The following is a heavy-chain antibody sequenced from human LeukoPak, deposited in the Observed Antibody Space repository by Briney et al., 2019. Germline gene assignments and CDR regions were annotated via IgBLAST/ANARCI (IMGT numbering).Heavy chain of an antibody. J-gene: IGHJ3*02. CDR1: GYTFTGYY. CDR3: AKGWGVLYGGNRNDAFDI. D-gene: IGHD4-23*01. Sequence: ASVKVSCKASGYTFTGYYMHWVRQAPGQGLEWMGWINPNSGGTNYAQKFQGRVTMTRDTSISTAYMELSRLRSDDTAVYYCAKGWGVLYGGNRNDAFDIWGQGTMVTVSS. V-gene: IGHV1-2*02. CDR2: INPNSGGT.